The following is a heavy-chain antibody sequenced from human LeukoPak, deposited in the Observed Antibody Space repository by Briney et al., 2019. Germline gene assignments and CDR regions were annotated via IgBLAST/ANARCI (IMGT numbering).Heavy chain of an antibody. CDR3: ARAGTLRYFDWLSALLPFDI. V-gene: IGHV4-39*07. CDR2: FYYSGST. Sequence: SETLSLTCTVSGGSITSSSYYWGWIRQPPGKGLQWIGSFYYSGSTYYNPSLKSRVTISVDTSKNQFSLKLSSVTAADTAVYYCARAGTLRYFDWLSALLPFDIWGQGTMVTVSS. CDR1: GGSITSSSYY. D-gene: IGHD3-9*01. J-gene: IGHJ3*02.